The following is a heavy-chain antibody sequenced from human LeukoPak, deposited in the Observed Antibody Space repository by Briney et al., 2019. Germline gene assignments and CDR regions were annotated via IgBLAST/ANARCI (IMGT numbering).Heavy chain of an antibody. Sequence: GGSLRLSCAASGFTFDDYAMHWVRQTPGKGLEWVSGITWNSGSIGYADSVKGRFTISRDNAKNSLYLQMNSLRAEDMALYSCAKAQGAWNNSPFDYWGQGPLVTVS. D-gene: IGHD1-1*01. J-gene: IGHJ4*02. CDR1: GFTFDDYA. CDR3: AKAQGAWNNSPFDY. V-gene: IGHV3-9*03. CDR2: ITWNSGSI.